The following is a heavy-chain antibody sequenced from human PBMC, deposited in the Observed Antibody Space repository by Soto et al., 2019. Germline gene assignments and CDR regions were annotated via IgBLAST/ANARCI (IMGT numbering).Heavy chain of an antibody. CDR3: ARARRAGYSSSWYGVGWFDP. V-gene: IGHV4-4*02. CDR1: GGSISSSNW. J-gene: IGHJ5*02. CDR2: IYHSGST. D-gene: IGHD6-13*01. Sequence: SETLSLTCAVSGGSISSSNWWSWVRQPPGKGLEWIGEIYHSGSTNYNPSLKSRVTISVDKSKNQFSLKLSSVTAADTAVYYCARARRAGYSSSWYGVGWFDPWGQGTLVTVSS.